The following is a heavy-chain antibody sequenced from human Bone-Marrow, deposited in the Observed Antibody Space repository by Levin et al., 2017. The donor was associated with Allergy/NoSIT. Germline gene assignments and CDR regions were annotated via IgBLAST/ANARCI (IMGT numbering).Heavy chain of an antibody. Sequence: GESLKISCAASGFTFSGSAMHWVRQASGKGLEWVGRIRSKANSYATAYAASVKGRFTISRDDSKNTAYLQMNSLKTEDTAVYYCTRGYSSSWYDAFDIWGQGTMVTVSS. CDR1: GFTFSGSA. CDR3: TRGYSSSWYDAFDI. D-gene: IGHD6-13*01. V-gene: IGHV3-73*01. CDR2: IRSKANSYAT. J-gene: IGHJ3*02.